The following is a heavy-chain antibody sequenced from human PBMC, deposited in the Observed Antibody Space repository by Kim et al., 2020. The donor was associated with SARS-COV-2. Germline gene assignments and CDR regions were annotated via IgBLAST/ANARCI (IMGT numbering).Heavy chain of an antibody. CDR1: GGSISSSSYY. D-gene: IGHD1-26*01. V-gene: IGHV4-39*07. Sequence: SETLSLTCTVSGGSISSSSYYWGWIRQPPGKGLEWIGSIYYSGSTYYNPSLKSRVTISVDTSKNQFSLKLSSVTAADTAVYYCARIGLSGSYGSGLRHWGQGTLVTVSS. CDR3: ARIGLSGSYGSGLRH. J-gene: IGHJ4*02. CDR2: IYYSGST.